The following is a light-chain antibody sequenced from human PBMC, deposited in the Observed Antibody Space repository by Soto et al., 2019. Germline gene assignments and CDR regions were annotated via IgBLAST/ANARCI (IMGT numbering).Light chain of an antibody. V-gene: IGKV1-5*03. CDR2: MAS. Sequence: DIQMTQSPSTLSASIGDRVTITCRASQSISSWLAWFQQKPRKAPKLLIYMASSLESGVPSRFSGSGSGTEFTLTISSLQPDDFATYSCQQYNSYMWTFGKGTKVEIK. CDR3: QQYNSYMWT. CDR1: QSISSW. J-gene: IGKJ1*01.